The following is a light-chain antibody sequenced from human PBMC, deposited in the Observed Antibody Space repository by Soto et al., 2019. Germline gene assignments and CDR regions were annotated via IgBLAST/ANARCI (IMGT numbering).Light chain of an antibody. V-gene: IGLV1-40*01. CDR2: DNS. CDR3: QTYDTRLRGSWV. Sequence: QSVLTQPPSVSGAPGQRVTISCTGSSSNIGAGYDVHWYQQLPGTAPKLLIYDNSNRPSGVPDRFSGSKSGTSASLAITGLQAEDEADYYCQTYDTRLRGSWVFGTRIKLTVL. J-gene: IGLJ1*01. CDR1: SSNIGAGYD.